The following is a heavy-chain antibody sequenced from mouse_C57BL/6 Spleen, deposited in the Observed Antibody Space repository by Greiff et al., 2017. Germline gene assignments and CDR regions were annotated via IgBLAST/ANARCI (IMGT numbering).Heavy chain of an antibody. CDR2: IHPNSGST. CDR3: ARRDDYDFDY. J-gene: IGHJ2*01. V-gene: IGHV1-64*01. Sequence: QVQLQQPGAELVKPGASVKLSCKASGYTFTSYWMHWVKQRPGQGLEWIGMIHPNSGSTNYNEKFKSKATLTVDKSSSTAYMHLSSLTSEDSAVXYCARRDDYDFDYWGQGTTLTVSS. CDR1: GYTFTSYW. D-gene: IGHD2-4*01.